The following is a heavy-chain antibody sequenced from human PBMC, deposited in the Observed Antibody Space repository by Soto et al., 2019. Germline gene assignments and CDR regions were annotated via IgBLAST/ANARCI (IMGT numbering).Heavy chain of an antibody. J-gene: IGHJ4*02. Sequence: PSETLSLTCAVYGGSFSGYYWSWIRQPPGKGLEWIGEINHSGSTNYNPSLKSRVTISVDTSKNQFSLKLSSVTAADTAVYYCAKDRTVAARNFDYWGQGTQVTVSS. CDR3: AKDRTVAARNFDY. D-gene: IGHD6-6*01. CDR1: GGSFSGYY. V-gene: IGHV4-34*01. CDR2: INHSGST.